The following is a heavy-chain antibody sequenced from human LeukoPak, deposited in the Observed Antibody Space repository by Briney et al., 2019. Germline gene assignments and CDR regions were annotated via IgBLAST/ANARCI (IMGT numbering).Heavy chain of an antibody. CDR1: GYTFTSYY. V-gene: IGHV1-46*01. CDR3: ARSARSVAFDP. D-gene: IGHD1-14*01. CDR2: IDPSGGST. J-gene: IGHJ5*02. Sequence: ASVKVSCKASGYTFTSYYMHWVRQAPGQGLEWMGIIDPSGGSTSYAQKFQGRVTMTRDTSTSTVYMELSSLRSEDTAVYYCARSARSVAFDPWGQGTLVTVSS.